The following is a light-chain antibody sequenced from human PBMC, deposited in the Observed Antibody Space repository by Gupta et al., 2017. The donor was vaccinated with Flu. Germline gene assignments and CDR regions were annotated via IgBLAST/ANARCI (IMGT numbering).Light chain of an antibody. CDR2: GAS. J-gene: IGKJ2*03. V-gene: IGKV3-20*01. CDR3: QQYGNSPYS. Sequence: ETVLTQSPGTLSLSPGERATLSCRASQSVSNNYLAWYQQEPGQAPRLLIYGASSRATGIPNRFRGSGSGTDFTLTISRLEPEDFAVYYCQQYGNSPYSFGQGTKLEIK. CDR1: QSVSNNY.